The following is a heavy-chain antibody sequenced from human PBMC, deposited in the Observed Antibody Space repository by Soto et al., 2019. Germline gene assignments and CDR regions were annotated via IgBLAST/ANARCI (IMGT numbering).Heavy chain of an antibody. J-gene: IGHJ5*02. CDR2: INPNSGGT. CDR3: ARGAGDGINETRDWFDP. Sequence: QVQLVQSGAEVKKPGASVKVSCKASGYTFTGYYMHWVRQAPGQGLEWMGWINPNSGGTNYAQKFHDWVTMTRDTSLSTAGMELSRLRSDDTAGYYCARGAGDGINETRDWFDPWGQGTLGTVSS. V-gene: IGHV1-2*04. CDR1: GYTFTGYY. D-gene: IGHD1-7*01.